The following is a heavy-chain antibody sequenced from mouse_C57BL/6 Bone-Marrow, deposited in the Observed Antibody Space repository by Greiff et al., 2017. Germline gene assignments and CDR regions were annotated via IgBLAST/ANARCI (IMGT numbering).Heavy chain of an antibody. CDR1: GYTFTSYW. J-gene: IGHJ3*01. D-gene: IGHD2-3*01. V-gene: IGHV1-59*01. CDR2: IDPSDSYT. CDR3: ARPLYDGYLAWFAY. Sequence: QVQLKQPGAELVRPGTSVKLSCKASGYTFTSYWMHWVKQRPGQGLEWIGVIDPSDSYTNYNQKFKGKATLTVDTSSSTAYMQLSSLTSEDSAVYYCARPLYDGYLAWFAYWGQGTLVTVSA.